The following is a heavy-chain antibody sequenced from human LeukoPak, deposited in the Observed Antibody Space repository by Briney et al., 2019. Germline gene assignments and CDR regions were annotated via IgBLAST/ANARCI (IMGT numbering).Heavy chain of an antibody. CDR3: AGSGLSGYDSSGYYPFDY. V-gene: IGHV4-59*01. Sequence: SETLSLTCTVSGGSISSYYWSGIRQPPGKGLEGIGYIYYSGSTNYNPSLKSRVTISVDTSKNQFTLKLSSVTAADTAVYYCAGSGLSGYDSSGYYPFDYWGQGTLVTVSS. CDR2: IYYSGST. D-gene: IGHD3-22*01. CDR1: GGSISSYY. J-gene: IGHJ4*02.